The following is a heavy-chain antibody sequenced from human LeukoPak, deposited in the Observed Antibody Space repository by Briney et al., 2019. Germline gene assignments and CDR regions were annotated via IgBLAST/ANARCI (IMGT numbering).Heavy chain of an antibody. CDR3: TTLRVY. CDR2: IKSKTDGGTT. Sequence: SGGSLRLSCAASGFTFTNAWMSWVRQAPEKGLEWVGCIKSKTDGGTTDYAAPVKGRFAISRDDSKDTLYLQMNSLKTEDAAVYYCTTLRVYWGQGTLVTVSS. V-gene: IGHV3-15*01. J-gene: IGHJ4*01. CDR1: GFTFTNAW. D-gene: IGHD5-12*01.